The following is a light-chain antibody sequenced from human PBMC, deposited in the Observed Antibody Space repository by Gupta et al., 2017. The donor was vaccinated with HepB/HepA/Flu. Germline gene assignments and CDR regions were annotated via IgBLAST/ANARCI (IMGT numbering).Light chain of an antibody. CDR2: EVN. CDR3: CAYAGSFTHV. CDR1: TSGVGGYNL. V-gene: IGLV2-23*02. J-gene: IGLJ1*01. Sequence: QAALTRPASVSGSPGQSITISCTAGTSGVGGYNLVSWFQQYPGKAPKLIMYEVNKRPSGVSNRFSGSKSGNTASLTISGLQTEDEADYYCCAYAGSFTHVFGTGTKVIVL.